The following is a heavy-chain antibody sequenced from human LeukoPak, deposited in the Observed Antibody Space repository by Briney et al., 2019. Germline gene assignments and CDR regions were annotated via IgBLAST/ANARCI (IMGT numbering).Heavy chain of an antibody. J-gene: IGHJ5*01. Sequence: SQTLSLTCAISVDSVSSNSAACKWIRQSPSRGLECLGMTYYMFKWYNDSPESVKCRITINPDTYKNQFSLQMKSMTPKDTAVYYCASGWWFDSWGQGTLVTVSS. V-gene: IGHV6-1*01. CDR1: VDSVSSNSAA. CDR3: ASGWWFDS. CDR2: TYYMFKWYN.